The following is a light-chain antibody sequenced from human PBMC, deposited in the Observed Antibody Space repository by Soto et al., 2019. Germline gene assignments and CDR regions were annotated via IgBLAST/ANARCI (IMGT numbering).Light chain of an antibody. CDR2: GLN. CDR1: SSDVGGYNY. J-gene: IGLJ2*01. Sequence: QSALTQPPSASGSPGQSVSISCTGTSSDVGGYNYVSWFQQHPGKAPKLMIYGLNKRPSGVPDRFSGSKSGNTASLTGSGFQAEDEADYYCSSYAGNNNFVVFGGGTKLTVL. CDR3: SSYAGNNNFVV. V-gene: IGLV2-8*01.